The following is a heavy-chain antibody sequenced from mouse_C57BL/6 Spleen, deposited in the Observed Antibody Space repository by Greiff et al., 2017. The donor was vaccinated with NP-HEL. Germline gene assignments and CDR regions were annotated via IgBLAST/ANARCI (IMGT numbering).Heavy chain of an antibody. Sequence: VKLVESGAELVRPGTSVKMSCKASGYTFTNYWIGWAKQRPGHGLEWIGDIYPGGGYTNYHEKFKGKATLTADKSSSTAYMQFSSLTSEDSAIYYCSRGVGSSSFFDYWGQGTTLTVSS. D-gene: IGHD1-1*01. J-gene: IGHJ2*01. CDR3: SRGVGSSSFFDY. CDR2: IYPGGGYT. V-gene: IGHV1-63*01. CDR1: GYTFTNYW.